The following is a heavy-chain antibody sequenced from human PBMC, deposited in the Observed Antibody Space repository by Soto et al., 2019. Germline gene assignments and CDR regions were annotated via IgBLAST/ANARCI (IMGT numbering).Heavy chain of an antibody. D-gene: IGHD3-3*01. V-gene: IGHV3-23*01. J-gene: IGHJ4*02. CDR3: AKARAQYYDFWSGYPVDY. Sequence: GSLRLSCAASGFTFSSYAMSWVRQAPGKGLEWVSAISGRCGSTYYADSVKGRITISRDNSKNTLDLQMNSLRAEDTAVYYCAKARAQYYDFWSGYPVDYWGQGTQVTVSS. CDR1: GFTFSSYA. CDR2: ISGRCGST.